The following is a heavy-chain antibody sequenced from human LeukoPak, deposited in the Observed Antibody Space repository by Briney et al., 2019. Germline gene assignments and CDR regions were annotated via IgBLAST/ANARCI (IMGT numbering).Heavy chain of an antibody. CDR3: ARDKKFVGWHHGNSVGY. Sequence: ASVKVSCKASGYTFVTYGISWVRQAPGQGLQWVGWINPHKGNTNYAQNFQNRVTMTTDTSTNTAYMELRSLRSDDTAVYYCARDKKFVGWHHGNSVGYWGQGTLVTVSS. CDR1: GYTFVTYG. D-gene: IGHD4-23*01. V-gene: IGHV1-18*01. CDR2: INPHKGNT. J-gene: IGHJ4*02.